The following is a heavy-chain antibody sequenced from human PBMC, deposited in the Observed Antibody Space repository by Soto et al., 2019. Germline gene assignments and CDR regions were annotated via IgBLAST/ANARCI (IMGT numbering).Heavy chain of an antibody. Sequence: QVQLVQSGAEVKKPGSSVKVSCKASGGTFSSYAISWVRQAPGQGLEWMGGIIPIFGTANYAQKFQGRVTXXAXEXXSTAYMELSSLRSEDTAVYYCARDRIAVAGSYFDYWGQGTLVTVSS. V-gene: IGHV1-69*12. J-gene: IGHJ4*02. CDR1: GGTFSSYA. CDR3: ARDRIAVAGSYFDY. D-gene: IGHD6-19*01. CDR2: IIPIFGTA.